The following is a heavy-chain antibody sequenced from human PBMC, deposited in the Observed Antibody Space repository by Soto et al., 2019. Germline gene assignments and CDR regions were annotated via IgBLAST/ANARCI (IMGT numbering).Heavy chain of an antibody. Sequence: QVQLVQSGAEVKKPGASVKVSCKASGYTFTSYGISWVRQAPGQGLEWMGWISDYNGNTNYAQKLQGRVTMTTDKPTSTAYMELRSLRSDDTTVYYCATVGCSSTGCYVSAFDIWGQGTMVTVSS. D-gene: IGHD2-2*01. V-gene: IGHV1-18*01. CDR3: ATVGCSSTGCYVSAFDI. CDR2: ISDYNGNT. CDR1: GYTFTSYG. J-gene: IGHJ3*02.